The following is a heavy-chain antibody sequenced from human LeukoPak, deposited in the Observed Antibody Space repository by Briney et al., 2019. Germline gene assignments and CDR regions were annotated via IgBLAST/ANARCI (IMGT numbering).Heavy chain of an antibody. CDR3: AKVGSGGSSFDE. CDR2: INPKRNVA. J-gene: IGHJ4*02. D-gene: IGHD2-15*01. CDR1: GYTFTGYY. Sequence: ASVKVSCKASGYTFTGYYMHWVRQAPGQGLEWMGWINPKRNVATYAAKFQGRVIMTRDTSISTAYMELNSLTSDDTAVYYCAKVGSGGSSFDEWGQGTLVTVSS. V-gene: IGHV1-2*02.